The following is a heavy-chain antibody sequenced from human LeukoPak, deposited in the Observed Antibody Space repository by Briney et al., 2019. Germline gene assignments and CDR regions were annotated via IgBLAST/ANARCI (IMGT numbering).Heavy chain of an antibody. CDR3: ASLPRYDFWI. CDR1: GGXXXXTNFX. D-gene: IGHD3-3*01. J-gene: IGHJ4*02. CDR2: IYHSGXX. Sequence: SETLSLTCTVSGGXXXXTNFXXXXXRXPXGKXLEWIGSIYHSGXXYXKPSLKRRVTISVDTSKKQFSLKLSSVTAADTAVYYCASLPRYDFWIWGQGTLVTVSS. V-gene: IGHV4-39*01.